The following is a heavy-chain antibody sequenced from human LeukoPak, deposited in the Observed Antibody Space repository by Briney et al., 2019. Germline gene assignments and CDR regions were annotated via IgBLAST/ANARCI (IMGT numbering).Heavy chain of an antibody. D-gene: IGHD1-26*01. CDR2: INPNSGGT. V-gene: IGHV1-2*02. Sequence: GASVNVSCKASGYTFTGYYMHWVRQAPGQGLEWMGWINPNSGGTNYAQKFQGRVTMTRDTSISTAYMELRSLRSDDTAVYYCARVLRGGIDYWGQGTLVTVSS. CDR3: ARVLRGGIDY. CDR1: GYTFTGYY. J-gene: IGHJ4*02.